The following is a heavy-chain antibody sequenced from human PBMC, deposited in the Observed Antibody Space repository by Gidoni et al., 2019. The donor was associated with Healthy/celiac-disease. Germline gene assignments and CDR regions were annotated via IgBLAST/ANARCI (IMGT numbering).Heavy chain of an antibody. CDR2: IYYSGST. J-gene: IGHJ4*02. D-gene: IGHD3-22*01. CDR3: ARYGFYDSSGFEGGY. V-gene: IGHV4-39*01. Sequence: QLQLQESGPGLVKPSETLSLTCTVSGGSISSSSYYWGWIRQPPGKGLEWIGSIYYSGSTYYNPSLKSRVTISVDTSKNQFSLKLSSVTAADTAVYYCARYGFYDSSGFEGGYWGQGTLVTVSS. CDR1: GGSISSSSYY.